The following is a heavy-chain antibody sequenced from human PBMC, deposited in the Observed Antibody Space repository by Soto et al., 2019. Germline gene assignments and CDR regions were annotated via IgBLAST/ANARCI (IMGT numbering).Heavy chain of an antibody. Sequence: PVGSLRLSCAASGFTFDNHVMTWVRQAPGKGLEWVAGISGNGARAYYGDSVKGRFIVSRDNSKNTQYLQMNSLRVEDTALYYCAKRFDDSSTWSFDHWGLGTLVTAPQ. D-gene: IGHD6-6*01. CDR2: ISGNGARA. V-gene: IGHV3-23*01. CDR3: AKRFDDSSTWSFDH. J-gene: IGHJ4*02. CDR1: GFTFDNHV.